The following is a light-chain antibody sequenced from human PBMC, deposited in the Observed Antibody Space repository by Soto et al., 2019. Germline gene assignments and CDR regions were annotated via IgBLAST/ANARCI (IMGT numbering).Light chain of an antibody. CDR2: EVN. CDR3: SSYAGSSNV. Sequence: QSALAQPPSASGSPGQSVAISCTGTSSDVGGYNYVSWYQQRPGKAPKLMIYEVNKRPSGVSDRFSGSKSGNTASLTVSGLQAEDEADYYCSSYAGSSNVFGTGTKVTVL. V-gene: IGLV2-8*01. J-gene: IGLJ1*01. CDR1: SSDVGGYNY.